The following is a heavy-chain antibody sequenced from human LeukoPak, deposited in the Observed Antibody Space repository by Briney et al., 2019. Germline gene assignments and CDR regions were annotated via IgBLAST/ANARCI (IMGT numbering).Heavy chain of an antibody. J-gene: IGHJ3*02. CDR1: GGSISSSSYY. CDR2: IYYSGST. Sequence: PSETLSLTCTVSGGSISSSSYYWGWIRQPPGKGLEWIGSIYYSGSTYYNPSLKSRVTISVDTSKNQFSLKLSSVTAADTAVYYCARVFSGWNGDDAFDIWGQGTMVTVSS. CDR3: ARVFSGWNGDDAFDI. D-gene: IGHD6-19*01. V-gene: IGHV4-39*01.